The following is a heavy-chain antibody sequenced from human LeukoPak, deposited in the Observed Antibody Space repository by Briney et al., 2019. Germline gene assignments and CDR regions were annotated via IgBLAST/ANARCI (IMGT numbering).Heavy chain of an antibody. V-gene: IGHV4-34*01. CDR1: GGSFSGYY. J-gene: IGHJ6*02. CDR3: AGVTPSLWFGELYRSYYYYGMDV. D-gene: IGHD3-10*01. Sequence: SETLSLTCAVYGGSFSGYYWSWIRQPPGKGLEWIGEINHSGSTNYNPSLKSRVTISVDTSKNQFSLKLSSVTAADTAVYYCAGVTPSLWFGELYRSYYYYGMDVWGQGTTVTVSS. CDR2: INHSGST.